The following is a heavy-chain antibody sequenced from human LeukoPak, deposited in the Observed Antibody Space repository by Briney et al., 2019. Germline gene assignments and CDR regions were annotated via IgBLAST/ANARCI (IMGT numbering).Heavy chain of an antibody. CDR2: IYYSGST. V-gene: IGHV4-59*01. Sequence: SETLSLTCTVSGGSISSYYWSWIRQPPGKGLEWVGYIYYSGSTNYNPSLKSRGTISVDTSKNQFSLKLGSGTAADAAVYYCSGTYYYGSGSSKKFDYWGQGTLVTVSS. D-gene: IGHD3-10*01. CDR3: SGTYYYGSGSSKKFDY. CDR1: GGSISSYY. J-gene: IGHJ4*02.